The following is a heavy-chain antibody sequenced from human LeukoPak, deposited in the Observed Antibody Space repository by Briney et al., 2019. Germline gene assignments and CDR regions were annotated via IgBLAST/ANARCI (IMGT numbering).Heavy chain of an antibody. J-gene: IGHJ4*02. D-gene: IGHD3-22*01. CDR3: ARDSYYDSSGYYPFDY. Sequence: ASVKVSCKASGYTFTSYGISWVRQAPGQGLEWMGWISAYKGNTNYAQKLQGRVTMTTDTSTSTAYMELRSLRSDDTAVYYCARDSYYDSSGYYPFDYWGQGTLVTVSS. CDR2: ISAYKGNT. V-gene: IGHV1-18*01. CDR1: GYTFTSYG.